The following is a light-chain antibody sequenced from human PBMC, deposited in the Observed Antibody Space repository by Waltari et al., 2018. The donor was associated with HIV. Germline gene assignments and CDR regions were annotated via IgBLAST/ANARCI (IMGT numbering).Light chain of an antibody. CDR3: QVWHSSSDHPV. J-gene: IGLJ3*02. Sequence: SYVLTQAPSVSVAPGQTARITCGGNNIGSKSVHWYQQKPGQAPVLVVYDDNDRPSGIPERFSGSNSGNTATLTISRVEAGDEADYYCQVWHSSSDHPVFGGGTKLTVL. V-gene: IGLV3-21*02. CDR2: DDN. CDR1: NIGSKS.